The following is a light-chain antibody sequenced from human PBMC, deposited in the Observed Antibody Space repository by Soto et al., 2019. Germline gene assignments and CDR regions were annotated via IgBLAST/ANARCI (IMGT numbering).Light chain of an antibody. CDR2: EVS. V-gene: IGLV2-18*02. CDR3: SSYVTNNTGV. Sequence: HSALTQPPSVSGSPGQSVTISCTGTSSDIGSYNRVSWYQQPPGTAPKLMIYEVSNRPSGVPDRFSGSKSGNTASLTISGLQAEDEGDYYCSSYVTNNTGVFGTGTKVTVL. J-gene: IGLJ1*01. CDR1: SSDIGSYNR.